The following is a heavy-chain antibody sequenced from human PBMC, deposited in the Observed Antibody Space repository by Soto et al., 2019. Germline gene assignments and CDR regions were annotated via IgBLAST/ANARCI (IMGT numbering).Heavy chain of an antibody. CDR1: GFTFSSYA. V-gene: IGHV3-23*01. D-gene: IGHD2-15*01. CDR2: IVGSGSST. Sequence: EVHLLESGGGLVQPGGSLRLSCAASGFTFSSYAMSWVRQAPGKGLEWVSGIVGSGSSTYYADSVKGRFTISRDNSQSTLYRQMXXXRXXDTALYYCAKAGGDCSGGSCYSNQGDYWGQGTLVTVSS. J-gene: IGHJ4*02. CDR3: AKAGGDCSGGSCYSNQGDY.